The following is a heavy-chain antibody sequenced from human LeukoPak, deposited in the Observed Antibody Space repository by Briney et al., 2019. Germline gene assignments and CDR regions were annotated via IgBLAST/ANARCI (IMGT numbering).Heavy chain of an antibody. CDR2: IRYDGSNK. V-gene: IGHV3-30*02. D-gene: IGHD3-22*01. CDR1: GFTFSSYG. CDR3: AREALGYYDSSGYYHGAFDI. J-gene: IGHJ3*02. Sequence: GGSLRLSCAASGFTFSSYGMHWVRQAPGKGLERVAFIRYDGSNKYYADSVKGRFTISRDNSKNTLYLQMNSLRAEDTAVYYCAREALGYYDSSGYYHGAFDIWGQGTMVTVSS.